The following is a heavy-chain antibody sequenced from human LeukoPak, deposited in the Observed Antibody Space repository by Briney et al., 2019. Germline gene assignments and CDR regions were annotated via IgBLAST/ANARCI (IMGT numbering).Heavy chain of an antibody. CDR2: IRSKALSRTS. D-gene: IGHD5/OR15-5a*01. V-gene: IGHV3-49*04. Sequence: GGSLRLSCTGSGFRFGGYALSWVRQAPGEGLEWVGFIRSKALSRTSEYAASVERRFTISRDDSNSITYLQMNSLKTEDTAVYFCVRESVRDYYFDYWGQGTLVTVSS. CDR1: GFRFGGYA. J-gene: IGHJ4*02. CDR3: VRESVRDYYFDY.